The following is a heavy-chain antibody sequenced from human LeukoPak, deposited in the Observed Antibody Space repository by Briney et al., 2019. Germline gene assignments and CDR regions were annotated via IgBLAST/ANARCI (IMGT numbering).Heavy chain of an antibody. V-gene: IGHV3-53*01. CDR2: IYSGGST. CDR3: ARDRRGGYYHDSSGDFDY. D-gene: IGHD3-22*01. J-gene: IGHJ4*02. Sequence: GGSLRLSCAASGFTVSSNYMSWVRQAPGKGLEWVSVIYSGGSTYYADSVKGRFTISRDNSKNTLYLQMNSLRAEDTAVYYCARDRRGGYYHDSSGDFDYWGQGTLVTVSS. CDR1: GFTVSSNY.